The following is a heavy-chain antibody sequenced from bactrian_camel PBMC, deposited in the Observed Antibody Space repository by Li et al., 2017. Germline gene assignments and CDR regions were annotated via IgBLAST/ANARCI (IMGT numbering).Heavy chain of an antibody. CDR2: VDIDNST. CDR1: GYTYSSYC. V-gene: IGHV3S53*01. Sequence: HVQLVESGGGSVQAGGSLRLSCAASGYTYSSYCIGWFRQAPGNEREGVAAVDIDNSTIYANSVKGRFSVSLDQAKNIFDLQMNNLKPEDTAVYYCAAGHPRSEYRVLSSSDYTYWGQGTQVTVS. D-gene: IGHD1*01. CDR3: AAGHPRSEYRVLSSSDYTY. J-gene: IGHJ4*01.